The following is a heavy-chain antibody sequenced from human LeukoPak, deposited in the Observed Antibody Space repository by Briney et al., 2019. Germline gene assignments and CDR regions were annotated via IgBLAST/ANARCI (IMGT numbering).Heavy chain of an antibody. CDR3: ARAPHDYGDYPGAFDI. J-gene: IGHJ3*02. CDR2: IIPIFGTA. V-gene: IGHV1-69*13. CDR1: GGTFSSYA. D-gene: IGHD4-17*01. Sequence: SVKVSCKASGGTFSSYAISWVRQAPGQGLEWMGGIIPIFGTANYAQKFQGRVTITADESTSTAYMELSSLGSEDTAVYYCARAPHDYGDYPGAFDIWGQGTMVTVSS.